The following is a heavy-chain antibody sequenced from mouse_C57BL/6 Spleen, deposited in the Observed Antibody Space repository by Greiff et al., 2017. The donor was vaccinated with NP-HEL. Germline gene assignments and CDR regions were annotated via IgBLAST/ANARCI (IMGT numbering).Heavy chain of an antibody. D-gene: IGHD5-5*01. Sequence: EGQLKQSGPERGKPGASGKMSCKASGYTFTDSKKHWVKQSHGKSLEGIGYINPNNGGTSYNQKFKGKATLTGKKSSSTAYMELRSLTSEDSAVYYCARSNFLRDYWGQGTSVTVSS. V-gene: IGHV1-22*01. J-gene: IGHJ4*01. CDR1: GYTFTDSK. CDR3: ARSNFLRDY. CDR2: INPNNGGT.